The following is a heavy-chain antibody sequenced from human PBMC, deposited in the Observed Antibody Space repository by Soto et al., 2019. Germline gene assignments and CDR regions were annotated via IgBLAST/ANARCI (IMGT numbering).Heavy chain of an antibody. CDR3: ARVFSGSYSDY. CDR1: GGSIRSNNW. D-gene: IGHD1-26*01. J-gene: IGHJ4*02. Sequence: QVQLQESGPGLVKPSGTLSLTCAVSGGSIRSNNWWSWVRQPPGKGLEWIGEIFQSGSTNYNPSLKTRVTRSVDKSKTQFSLKLSSVTAADTAVYYCARVFSGSYSDYWGQGTLVTVSS. CDR2: IFQSGST. V-gene: IGHV4-4*02.